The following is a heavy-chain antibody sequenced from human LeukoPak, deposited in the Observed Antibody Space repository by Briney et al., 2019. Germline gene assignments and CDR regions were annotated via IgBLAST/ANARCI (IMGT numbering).Heavy chain of an antibody. D-gene: IGHD3-10*01. CDR1: GYTFTSYG. CDR2: ISAYNGNT. J-gene: IGHJ6*02. V-gene: IGHV1-18*01. Sequence: ASVKVSCKASGYTFTSYGISWVRQAPGQGLEWMGWISAYNGNTNYAQKLQGRVTMTTATSTSTAYMELRSLRSDDTAVYYCARKEGDYYGSGRYGMDVWGQGTTVTVSS. CDR3: ARKEGDYYGSGRYGMDV.